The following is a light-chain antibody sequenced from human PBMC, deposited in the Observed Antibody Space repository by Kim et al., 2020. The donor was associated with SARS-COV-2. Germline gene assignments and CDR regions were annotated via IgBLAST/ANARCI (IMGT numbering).Light chain of an antibody. CDR1: SCDVGGYNY. CDR2: DGS. CDR3: SSYTSSSTGWV. Sequence: QSALTQPASVSGSPGQSITISCTGTSCDVGGYNYVSWYQQQPGKAPKLMIYDGSKRPSGVSNRFSGSKSGNTASLAISGLQAVEEADYYCSSYTSSSTGWVFGGGTQLTVL. J-gene: IGLJ3*02. V-gene: IGLV2-14*01.